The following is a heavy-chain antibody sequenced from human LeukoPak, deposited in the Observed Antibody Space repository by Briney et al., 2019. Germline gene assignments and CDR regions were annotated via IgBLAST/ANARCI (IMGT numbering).Heavy chain of an antibody. CDR2: MSGSGGMT. Sequence: PGGSLRLSCAASGLTFSSYAMSWVRQAPGKGLEWVSAMSGSGGMTYYADSVKGRFSISRDNSKNTLHLQMNGLRAEDTAVYYCAKGAMPYYDGSGYNYFDYWGQGTPVTVSS. CDR1: GLTFSSYA. V-gene: IGHV3-23*01. CDR3: AKGAMPYYDGSGYNYFDY. J-gene: IGHJ4*02. D-gene: IGHD3-22*01.